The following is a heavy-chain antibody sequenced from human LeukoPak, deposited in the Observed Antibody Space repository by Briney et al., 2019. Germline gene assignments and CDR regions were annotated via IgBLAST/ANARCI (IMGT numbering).Heavy chain of an antibody. CDR3: ARAQAHSGGSYLNFDY. D-gene: IGHD1-26*01. CDR1: GYTFTGYY. J-gene: IGHJ4*02. V-gene: IGHV1-2*04. Sequence: ASVEVSCKASGYTFTGYYMHWVRQAPGQGLEWMGWINPNSGGTNYAQKFQGWVTMTRDTSISTAYMELSRLRSDDTAVYYCARAQAHSGGSYLNFDYWGQGTLVTVSS. CDR2: INPNSGGT.